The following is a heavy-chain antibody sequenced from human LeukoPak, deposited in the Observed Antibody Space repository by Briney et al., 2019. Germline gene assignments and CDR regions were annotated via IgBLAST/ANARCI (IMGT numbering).Heavy chain of an antibody. CDR1: GGSFSGYY. V-gene: IGHV4-34*01. Sequence: MPSETLSLTCAVYGGSFSGYYWSWIRQPPGKGLEWIGEINHSGSTNYNPSLKSRVTISVDTSKNQFSLKLSSVTAADTAVYYCARGPVYYYDSSGYLDYWGQGTLVTVSS. D-gene: IGHD3-22*01. J-gene: IGHJ4*02. CDR3: ARGPVYYYDSSGYLDY. CDR2: INHSGST.